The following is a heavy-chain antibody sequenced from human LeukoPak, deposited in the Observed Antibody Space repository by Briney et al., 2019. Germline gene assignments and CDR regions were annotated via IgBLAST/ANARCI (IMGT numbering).Heavy chain of an antibody. CDR1: GGSISSYY. V-gene: IGHV4-59*01. D-gene: IGHD3-16*02. J-gene: IGHJ4*02. CDR2: IYYTGST. Sequence: SETLSLTCTVSGGSISSYYWSCIRQPPGKGLEWIGYIYYTGSTNYNPSLEGRVTISLDTSKNQFSLKLTSVTAADTAVYYCAKAVGSDGFYYFDYWGQGTLATVSS. CDR3: AKAVGSDGFYYFDY.